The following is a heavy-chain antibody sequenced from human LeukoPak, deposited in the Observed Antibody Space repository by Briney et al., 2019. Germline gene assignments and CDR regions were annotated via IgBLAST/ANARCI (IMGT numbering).Heavy chain of an antibody. CDR1: GFTFTSYA. Sequence: GGSLRLSCAASGFTFTSYALSWVRQAPGKGLEWVSTISGGGGNTYYADSVKGRFTISRDISKNMLYLQMNSLRAEDTAVYHCAKDGDIWLGDLNWFDPWGQGTLVTVSS. CDR2: ISGGGGNT. V-gene: IGHV3-23*01. D-gene: IGHD3-10*01. CDR3: AKDGDIWLGDLNWFDP. J-gene: IGHJ5*02.